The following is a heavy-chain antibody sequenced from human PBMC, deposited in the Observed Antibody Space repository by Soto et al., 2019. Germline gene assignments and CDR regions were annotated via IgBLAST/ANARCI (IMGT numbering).Heavy chain of an antibody. J-gene: IGHJ6*02. Sequence: EVQLLESGGGLVQPGGSLRLSCAASGFTFSSYAMSWVRQTPGKGLEWVSAISSSGGSTYYAESVKGRFTISRDNSKKTLYLQMNSLRAEDTAVYYCAKPIWTVTTGGLDVWGQGTTVTVSS. CDR1: GFTFSSYA. V-gene: IGHV3-23*01. CDR2: ISSSGGST. CDR3: AKPIWTVTTGGLDV. D-gene: IGHD4-17*01.